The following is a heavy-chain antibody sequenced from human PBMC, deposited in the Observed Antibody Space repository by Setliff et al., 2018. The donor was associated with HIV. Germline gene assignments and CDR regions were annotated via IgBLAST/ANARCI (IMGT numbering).Heavy chain of an antibody. V-gene: IGHV1-18*01. CDR2: ISGCNRNT. J-gene: IGHJ6*02. D-gene: IGHD5-18*01. Sequence: GASVKVSCKASGYTFTNFGISWVRQAPGQGPEWMGWISGCNRNTNYAEKFQGRLTLTTDTSTSTVYLELRSLTSDDTAVYYCARGRYNSRIDVWGQGTTVTVSS. CDR3: ARGRYNSRIDV. CDR1: GYTFTNFG.